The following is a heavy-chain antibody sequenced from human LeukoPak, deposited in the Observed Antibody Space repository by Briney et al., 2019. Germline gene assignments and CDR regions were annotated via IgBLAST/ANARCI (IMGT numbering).Heavy chain of an antibody. Sequence: PGGSLRLSCAASGFTFSSYAMSWVRQAPGKGLEWVSAISGSGGSTYYADSVKGRFTISRDNSKNTLYLRMNSLRAEDTAVYYCAKDLWDCSSTSCPPDAFDIWGQGTMVTVSS. CDR3: AKDLWDCSSTSCPPDAFDI. CDR1: GFTFSSYA. J-gene: IGHJ3*02. D-gene: IGHD2-2*01. V-gene: IGHV3-23*01. CDR2: ISGSGGST.